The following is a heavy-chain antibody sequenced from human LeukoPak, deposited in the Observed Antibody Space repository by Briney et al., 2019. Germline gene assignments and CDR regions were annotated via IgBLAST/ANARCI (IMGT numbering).Heavy chain of an antibody. V-gene: IGHV3-7*01. CDR2: IKQDGSEK. CDR3: VRDLRYCSSTSCYDPCFDY. CDR1: GFIFSSYW. D-gene: IGHD2-2*01. Sequence: PGGSLRLSCAASGFIFSSYWMSWVRQAPGKGLEWVANIKQDGSEKYYVDSVKGRFTISRDNAKNTLYLQMNSLRAEDTAVYYCVRDLRYCSSTSCYDPCFDYWGQGTLVTVSS. J-gene: IGHJ4*02.